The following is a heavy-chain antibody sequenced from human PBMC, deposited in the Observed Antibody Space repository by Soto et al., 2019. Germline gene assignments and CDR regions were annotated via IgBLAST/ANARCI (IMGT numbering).Heavy chain of an antibody. CDR2: ISAYNGNT. Sequence: ASVKVSCKASGYTFTSYGISWVRQAPGQGLEWMGWISAYNGNTNYAQKLQGRVTMTTDTSTSTAYMELRSLRSDDTAVYYCARDLSSLRVAGTAFDYWGQGTLVTVSS. J-gene: IGHJ4*02. V-gene: IGHV1-18*01. CDR1: GYTFTSYG. D-gene: IGHD6-19*01. CDR3: ARDLSSLRVAGTAFDY.